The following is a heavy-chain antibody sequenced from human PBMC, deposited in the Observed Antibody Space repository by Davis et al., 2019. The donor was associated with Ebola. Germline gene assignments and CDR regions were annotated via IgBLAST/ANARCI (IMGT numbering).Heavy chain of an antibody. D-gene: IGHD2/OR15-2a*01. V-gene: IGHV3-23*01. J-gene: IGHJ3*02. CDR1: GITFSSHW. CDR3: VKDSSNIWFDI. CDR2: FGTGGDT. Sequence: GESLKTSCAASGITFSSHWMSWAPQASGKGLELVSTFGTGGDTYYADSVKGRFAISRDNSMGTLYLQMNSLRVEDSAIYYCVKDSSNIWFDIWGQGTLVTVSS.